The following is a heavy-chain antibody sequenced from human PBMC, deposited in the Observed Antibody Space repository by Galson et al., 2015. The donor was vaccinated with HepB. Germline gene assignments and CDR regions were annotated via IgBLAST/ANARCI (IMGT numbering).Heavy chain of an antibody. CDR2: IIPIFGTA. D-gene: IGHD3-10*01. CDR1: GGTFSSYA. V-gene: IGHV1-69*13. CDR3: AASHYYGSGSYSHNYYYYGMDV. Sequence: SVKVSCKASGGTFSSYAISWVRQAPGQGLEWMGGIIPIFGTANYAQKFQGRVTITADESTSTAYMELSSLRSEDTAVYYCAASHYYGSGSYSHNYYYYGMDVWGQGTTVTVSS. J-gene: IGHJ6*02.